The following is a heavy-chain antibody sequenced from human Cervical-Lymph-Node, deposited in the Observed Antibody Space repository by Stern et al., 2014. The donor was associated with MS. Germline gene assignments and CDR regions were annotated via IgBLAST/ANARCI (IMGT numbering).Heavy chain of an antibody. D-gene: IGHD6-19*01. J-gene: IGHJ3*02. V-gene: IGHV3-30*18. Sequence: QVQLMQSGGGVVQPGRSLRLSCAASGFAFSNFGMHWVRQAPGKGLEWVAIISYDVNDKKYADSVKGRFTISRDNSKNTVYLQMSSLRAEDTAMYYCAKGRTVAGKGVGAFDIWGQGTMVAVSS. CDR3: AKGRTVAGKGVGAFDI. CDR1: GFAFSNFG. CDR2: ISYDVNDK.